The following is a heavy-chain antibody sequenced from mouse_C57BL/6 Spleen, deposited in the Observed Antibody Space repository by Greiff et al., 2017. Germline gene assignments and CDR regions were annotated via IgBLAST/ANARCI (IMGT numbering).Heavy chain of an antibody. Sequence: QVHVKQPGAELVKPGASVKLSCKASGYTFTSYWMHWVKQRPGQGLEWIGMIHPNSGSTNYNEKFKSKATLTVDKSSSTAYMQLSSLTSEDSAVYYCARNWGVDYWGQGTTLTVSS. CDR1: GYTFTSYW. V-gene: IGHV1-64*01. CDR3: ARNWGVDY. D-gene: IGHD4-1*01. CDR2: IHPNSGST. J-gene: IGHJ2*01.